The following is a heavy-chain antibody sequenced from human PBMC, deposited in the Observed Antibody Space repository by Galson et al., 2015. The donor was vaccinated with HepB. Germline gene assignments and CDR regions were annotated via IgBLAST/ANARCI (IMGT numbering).Heavy chain of an antibody. Sequence: SETLSLTCAVYGGSFSGYYWSWIRQPPGKGLEWIGEINHSGSTNYNPSLKSRVTISVDTSKNQFSLKLSSVTAADTAVYYCAGIPIMTTVTRSDYWGQGTLVTVSS. CDR3: AGIPIMTTVTRSDY. CDR2: INHSGST. CDR1: GGSFSGYY. J-gene: IGHJ4*02. V-gene: IGHV4-34*01. D-gene: IGHD4-17*01.